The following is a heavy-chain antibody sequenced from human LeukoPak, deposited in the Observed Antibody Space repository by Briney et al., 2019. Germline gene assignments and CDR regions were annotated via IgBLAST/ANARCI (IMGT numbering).Heavy chain of an antibody. J-gene: IGHJ3*02. CDR2: INHSGST. Sequence: SETLSLTCAVYGGSFSGYYWSWIRQPPGKGLEWIGEINHSGSTNYNPSLKSRVTISVDTSKNQFSLKLSSVTAADTAVYYCARGVGLGPDAFDIWGQGTMVTVSS. CDR3: ARGVGLGPDAFDI. D-gene: IGHD2-15*01. V-gene: IGHV4-34*01. CDR1: GGSFSGYY.